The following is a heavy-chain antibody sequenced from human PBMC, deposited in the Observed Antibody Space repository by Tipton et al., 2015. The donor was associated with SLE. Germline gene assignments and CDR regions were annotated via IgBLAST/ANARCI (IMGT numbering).Heavy chain of an antibody. CDR3: AKDGGIVGATS. Sequence: GSLRLSCVVSGFTFSRYWMSWVRQAPGKGLEWVSSISSSSSYIYYADSVKGRFTISRDNSKNTLYLQMNSLRAEDTAVYYCAKDGGIVGATSWGQGTLVTVSS. D-gene: IGHD1-26*01. CDR1: GFTFSRYW. CDR2: ISSSSSYI. V-gene: IGHV3-21*04. J-gene: IGHJ5*02.